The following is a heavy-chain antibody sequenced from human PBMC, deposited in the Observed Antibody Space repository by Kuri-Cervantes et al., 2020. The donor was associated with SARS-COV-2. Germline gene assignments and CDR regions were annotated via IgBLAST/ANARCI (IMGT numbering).Heavy chain of an antibody. V-gene: IGHV3-23*01. D-gene: IGHD3-22*01. CDR3: AREEDSSGYYPAPVVY. CDR1: GFTFSSSA. CDR2: ITHDGVRI. Sequence: GESLKISCAASGFTFSSSAMSWVRQAPGKGLEWVSHITHDGVRIDYADSVKGRFIISRDNSKDTLFLQMNSLRAEDTAVYYCAREEDSSGYYPAPVVYWGQGTLVTVSS. J-gene: IGHJ4*02.